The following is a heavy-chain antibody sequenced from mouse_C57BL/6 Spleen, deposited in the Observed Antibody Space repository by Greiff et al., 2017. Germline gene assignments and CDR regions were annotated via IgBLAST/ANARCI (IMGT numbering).Heavy chain of an antibody. CDR1: GFTFSSYA. CDR2: ISDGGSYT. J-gene: IGHJ2*01. CDR3: ARDMVTTALGY. Sequence: EVKLQESGGGLVKPGGSLKLSCAASGFTFSSYAMSWVRQTPEKRLEWVATISDGGSYTYYPDNVKGRFTISRDNAKNNLYLQMRHLKAEDTAMDYCARDMVTTALGYWGQGTTLTFAS. V-gene: IGHV5-4*01. D-gene: IGHD2-2*01.